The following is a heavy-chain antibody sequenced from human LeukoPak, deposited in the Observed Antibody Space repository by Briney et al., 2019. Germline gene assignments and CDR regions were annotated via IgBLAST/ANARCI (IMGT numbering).Heavy chain of an antibody. Sequence: SETLSLTCTVSGGSISSSSYYWGWIRQPPGKGLEWIGSIYYSGSTYYNPSLKSRDTISVDTSKNQFSLKLSSVTAADTAVYYCARHLYGSVDYWGQGTLVTVSS. V-gene: IGHV4-39*01. CDR2: IYYSGST. D-gene: IGHD3-10*01. CDR1: GGSISSSSYY. J-gene: IGHJ4*02. CDR3: ARHLYGSVDY.